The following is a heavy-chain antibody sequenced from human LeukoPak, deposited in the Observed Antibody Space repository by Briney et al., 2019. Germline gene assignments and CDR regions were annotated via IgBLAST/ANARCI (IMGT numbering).Heavy chain of an antibody. Sequence: SQTLSLTCAISGDSVSSNSATWNWIRQSPSRGLEWLGRTYYRSKWYNDYAVSVRSRITINSDTSKNQFSLQLNSVTSEDTAVYYCARMSYPFTPKAYFDYWGQGTLVTVSS. CDR3: ARMSYPFTPKAYFDY. V-gene: IGHV6-1*01. J-gene: IGHJ4*02. CDR2: TYYRSKWYN. D-gene: IGHD5/OR15-5a*01. CDR1: GDSVSSNSAT.